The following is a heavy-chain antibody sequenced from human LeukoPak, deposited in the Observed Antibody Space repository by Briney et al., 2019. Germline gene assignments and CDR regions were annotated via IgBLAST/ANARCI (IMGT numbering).Heavy chain of an antibody. CDR2: IYYSGST. D-gene: IGHD4-23*01. CDR3: ARDLPAVVRGRAFDV. J-gene: IGHJ3*01. V-gene: IGHV4-59*01. Sequence: SETLSLTCTVSGGSISSYYWSWIRQPPGRGLEWIGYIYYSGSTNYNPSLKSRVTISVDTSKNQFSLKLSSVTAADTAVYYCARDLPAVVRGRAFDVWGQGTMVTVSS. CDR1: GGSISSYY.